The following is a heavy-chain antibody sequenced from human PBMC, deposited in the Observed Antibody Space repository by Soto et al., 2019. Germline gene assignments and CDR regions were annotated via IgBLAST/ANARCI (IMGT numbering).Heavy chain of an antibody. CDR1: GFTFSNFD. CDR2: ISTSGGTT. J-gene: IGHJ1*01. D-gene: IGHD6-13*01. V-gene: IGHV3-23*01. Sequence: EVQLLESGGGLVQPGGSLRLSCAASGFTFSNFDMSWVRQAPGKGLEWVSGISTSGGTTYYADSVKGRFTSSRDNSKNKLYLQMTSLRAEDTAVYYCATGTAAPAHWGQGTLVTVSS. CDR3: ATGTAAPAH.